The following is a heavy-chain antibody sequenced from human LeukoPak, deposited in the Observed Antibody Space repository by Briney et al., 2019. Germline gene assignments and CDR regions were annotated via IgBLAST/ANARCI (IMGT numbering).Heavy chain of an antibody. CDR1: GFTFSSYG. D-gene: IGHD3-22*01. Sequence: GGSLRLSCAASGFTFSSYGMHWVRQAPGKGLEWVSAISGSGGSTYYADSVKGRFTISRDNSKNTLYLQMNSLRAEDTAVYYCARDGNYYDSSGYYGGFDPWGQGTLVTVSS. CDR3: ARDGNYYDSSGYYGGFDP. J-gene: IGHJ5*02. V-gene: IGHV3-23*01. CDR2: ISGSGGST.